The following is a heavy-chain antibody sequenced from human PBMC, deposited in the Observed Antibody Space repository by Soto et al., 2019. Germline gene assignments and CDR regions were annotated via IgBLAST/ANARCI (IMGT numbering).Heavy chain of an antibody. D-gene: IGHD2-15*01. CDR1: GLSLRTYT. Sequence: GSLRLSCISSGLSLRTYTMNWVRQAPGKGLEWVSGIRGFSPYTFYAESVKGRFTISRDNAKNSLYLQMKSLRAEDTAVYYCARDRGYDAHDYYYNAMDVWGQGTTVTVSS. CDR2: IRGFSPYT. J-gene: IGHJ6*02. V-gene: IGHV3-21*01. CDR3: ARDRGYDAHDYYYNAMDV.